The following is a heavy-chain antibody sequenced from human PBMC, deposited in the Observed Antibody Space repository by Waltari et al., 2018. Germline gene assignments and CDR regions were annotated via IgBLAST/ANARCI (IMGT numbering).Heavy chain of an antibody. J-gene: IGHJ6*03. CDR1: GGSIGSYY. CDR3: ARDKNIVVVPAASTRYYYYYMDV. V-gene: IGHV4-4*07. CDR2: IYTSGST. D-gene: IGHD2-2*01. Sequence: QVQLQESGPGLVKPSETLSLTCTVAGGSIGSYYWSWIRQPAGKGREWIGRIYTSGSTNYNPSLKSRVTMSVDTSKNQFSLKLSSVTAADTAVYYCARDKNIVVVPAASTRYYYYYMDVWGKGTTVTISS.